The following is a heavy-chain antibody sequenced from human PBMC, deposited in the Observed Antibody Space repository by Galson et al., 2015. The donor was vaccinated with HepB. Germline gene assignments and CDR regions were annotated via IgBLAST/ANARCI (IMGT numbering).Heavy chain of an antibody. CDR3: ARGRSERLHLGELWHDP. CDR2: IIPILGIA. CDR1: GGTFSSYA. J-gene: IGHJ5*02. Sequence: SVKVSCKASGGTFSSYAISWVRQAPGQGLEWMGGIIPILGIANYAQKFQGRVTITADKSTSTAYMGLSSLRSEDTAVYYCARGRSERLHLGELWHDPWGQGTLVTVSS. V-gene: IGHV1-69*10. D-gene: IGHD3-16*01.